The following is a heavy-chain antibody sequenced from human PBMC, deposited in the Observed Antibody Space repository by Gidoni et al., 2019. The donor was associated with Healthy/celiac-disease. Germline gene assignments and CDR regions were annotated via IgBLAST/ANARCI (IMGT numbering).Heavy chain of an antibody. CDR1: GGSFSGYY. J-gene: IGHJ3*02. CDR3: ARGPTGERAFDI. CDR2: INHSGST. D-gene: IGHD7-27*01. V-gene: IGHV4-34*01. Sequence: QVQLQQWGAGLLKPSETLSLTCAVYGGSFSGYYWSGIRQPPGKGLEWIGEINHSGSTNYNPSLKSRVTISVDTSKNQFSLKLSSATAADTAVYYCARGPTGERAFDIWGQVTMVTVSS.